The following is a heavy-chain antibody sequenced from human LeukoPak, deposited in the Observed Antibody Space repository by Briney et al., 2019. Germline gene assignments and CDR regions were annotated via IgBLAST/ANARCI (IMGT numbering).Heavy chain of an antibody. CDR1: GGTFISHT. D-gene: IGHD5-18*01. CDR2: IIPLFGIV. J-gene: IGHJ6*02. Sequence: GSSLKVSCKASGGTFISHTISWVRQAPEQGLEWMGRIIPLFGIVNYAQKFQDRVTITADKSTSTAYMEVSSLRSEDTAVYYCARIPSGDVDTAMVMYYHYGMDVWGQGTTVTVSS. V-gene: IGHV1-69*02. CDR3: ARIPSGDVDTAMVMYYHYGMDV.